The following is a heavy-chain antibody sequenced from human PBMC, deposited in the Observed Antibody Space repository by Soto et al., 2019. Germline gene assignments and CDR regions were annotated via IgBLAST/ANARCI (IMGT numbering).Heavy chain of an antibody. D-gene: IGHD3-3*01. V-gene: IGHV1-24*01. Sequence: VASVKVSCKVSGYTLTELSMHWVRQAPGKGLEWMGGFDPEDGETIYAQKFQGRVTMTEDTSTDTAYMELSSLRSEDTAVYYCATYDFWSGYIDYWGQGTLVTVSS. CDR2: FDPEDGET. J-gene: IGHJ4*02. CDR1: GYTLTELS. CDR3: ATYDFWSGYIDY.